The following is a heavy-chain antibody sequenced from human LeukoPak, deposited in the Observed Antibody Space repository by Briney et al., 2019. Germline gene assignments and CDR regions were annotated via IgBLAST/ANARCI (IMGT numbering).Heavy chain of an antibody. D-gene: IGHD3-16*01. J-gene: IGHJ4*02. Sequence: SETLSLTCTVSGGSISSYYWGWIRQPPGKGLEWIGSIYYSGSTYYNPSLKSRVTISVDTSKNQFSLKLSSVTAADTAVYYCARLLRGSYFDYWGQGTLVTVSS. CDR3: ARLLRGSYFDY. CDR1: GGSISSYY. V-gene: IGHV4-39*01. CDR2: IYYSGST.